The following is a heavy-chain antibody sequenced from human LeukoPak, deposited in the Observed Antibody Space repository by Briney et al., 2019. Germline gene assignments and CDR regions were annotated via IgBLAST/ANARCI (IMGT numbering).Heavy chain of an antibody. V-gene: IGHV3-30-3*01. CDR1: GFTFSSYA. CDR3: ARDQYQSFQYYYYGMDV. D-gene: IGHD2-2*01. J-gene: IGHJ6*02. CDR2: ISYDGSNK. Sequence: PGGSLRLSCAASGFTFSSYAVHWVRQAPGKGLEWVAVISYDGSNKYYADSVKGRFTISRDNSKNTLYLQMSSLRAEDTAVYYCARDQYQSFQYYYYGMDVWGQGTTVTVSS.